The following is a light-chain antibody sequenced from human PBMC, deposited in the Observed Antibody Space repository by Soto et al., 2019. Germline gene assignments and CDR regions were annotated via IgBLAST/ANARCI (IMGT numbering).Light chain of an antibody. J-gene: IGLJ2*01. CDR2: DSD. CDR3: GTWDTSLSAGI. V-gene: IGLV1-51*01. CDR1: TSNIGENF. Sequence: QSVLTQPPSVSAAPGQKVTISCSGSTSNIGENFVSWYQQVPGAAPKLAIFDSDQRPSGIPDRFSGSKSGTSASLDITGLQTADEADYFCGTWDTSLSAGIFGGGTKVTVL.